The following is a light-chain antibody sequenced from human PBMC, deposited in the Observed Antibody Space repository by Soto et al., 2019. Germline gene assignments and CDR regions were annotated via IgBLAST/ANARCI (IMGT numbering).Light chain of an antibody. Sequence: EIVLTQSPATLSLSPGERATLSCRASQSVSSYLAWYQQKPGQAPRLLIYDASNRATGIPARFSGSGSGTDFTLTISSPEPEDFAVYYCQQRSNRITFGQGTRLEIK. CDR2: DAS. CDR3: QQRSNRIT. V-gene: IGKV3-11*01. CDR1: QSVSSY. J-gene: IGKJ5*01.